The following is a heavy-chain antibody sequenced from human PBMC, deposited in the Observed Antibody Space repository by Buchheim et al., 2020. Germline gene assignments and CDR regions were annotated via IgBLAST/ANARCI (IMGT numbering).Heavy chain of an antibody. D-gene: IGHD6-19*01. V-gene: IGHV3-66*01. CDR1: GFTVSTNY. J-gene: IGHJ5*01. CDR2: IYSSSST. CDR3: ARDLVVAGIPDS. Sequence: EVQLVESGGGLVQPGGSLRLSCAASGFTVSTNYMSWVRQAPGKGLEWVAGIYSSSSTYYADSVKGSCTISRENSKNTLYLQMNSLRAEDTAVYYCARDLVVAGIPDSWGQGTL.